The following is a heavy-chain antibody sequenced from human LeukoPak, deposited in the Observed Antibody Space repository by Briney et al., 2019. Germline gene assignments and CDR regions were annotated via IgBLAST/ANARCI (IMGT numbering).Heavy chain of an antibody. CDR2: ISSSGGTI. V-gene: IGHV3-48*04. J-gene: IGHJ4*02. CDR3: ARGGPPYDFWSGPRFDH. Sequence: GGSLRLSCAASGFTFSTYSMNWVRQAPGKGLEWISYISSSGGTIYYADSVKGRFIISRDNAKNLMYLQMNSLRAEETAVYYCARGGPPYDFWSGPRFDHWGQGSLVTVSS. CDR1: GFTFSTYS. D-gene: IGHD3-3*01.